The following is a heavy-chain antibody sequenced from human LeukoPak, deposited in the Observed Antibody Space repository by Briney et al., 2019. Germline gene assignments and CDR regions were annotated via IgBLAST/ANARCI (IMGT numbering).Heavy chain of an antibody. V-gene: IGHV3-23*01. Sequence: GGSLRLSCAASGFTFSSYSMNWVRQAPGKGLEWVSGINDNGRSTYYAESVKGRFTISRDSSKSTLYLQVNSLRAEDTAVYYCVMGYYFDSWGQGTLVAVSS. CDR3: VMGYYFDS. CDR2: INDNGRST. CDR1: GFTFSSYS. D-gene: IGHD3-16*01. J-gene: IGHJ4*02.